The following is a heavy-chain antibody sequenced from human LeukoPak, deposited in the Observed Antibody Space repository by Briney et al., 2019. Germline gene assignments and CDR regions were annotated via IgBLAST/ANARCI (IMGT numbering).Heavy chain of an antibody. CDR2: IYYGGST. Sequence: SETLSLTCTVSGGSISGYYWSWIRQPPGKGLEWIGFIYYGGSTKYNPSLKSRVTISVDTSKNQFSLKLTSVTAADTAVYYCARYGSGSYSDDHFQHWGQGTLVTVSS. CDR1: GGSISGYY. V-gene: IGHV4-59*08. J-gene: IGHJ1*01. D-gene: IGHD3-10*01. CDR3: ARYGSGSYSDDHFQH.